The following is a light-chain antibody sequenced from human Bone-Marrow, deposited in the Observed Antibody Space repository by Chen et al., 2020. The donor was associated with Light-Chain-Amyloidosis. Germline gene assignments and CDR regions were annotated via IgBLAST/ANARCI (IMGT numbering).Light chain of an antibody. CDR2: RDT. Sequence: SYEQTQPPSVSASPGQTARITCSGDDLPTKYAYWYQQKPGQAPVLVIHRDTERPSGISERFSGSSSGTTATLTIRGVQAEDEADYHCQSADSSGTYEVIFGGGTKLTVL. CDR1: DLPTKY. J-gene: IGLJ2*01. CDR3: QSADSSGTYEVI. V-gene: IGLV3-25*03.